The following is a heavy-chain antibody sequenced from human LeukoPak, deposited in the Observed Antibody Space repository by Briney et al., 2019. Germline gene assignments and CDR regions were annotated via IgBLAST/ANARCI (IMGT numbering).Heavy chain of an antibody. Sequence: GASVTVSFKASGGTFTIYGISWVRQAPGQGLEWMGGIIPIFGTANYTQKFQGRVTITTDESTSTAYMELSSLRSEDTAVYYCATNDFWSGPHWAPSDYWGQGTLVTVSS. CDR3: ATNDFWSGPHWAPSDY. V-gene: IGHV1-69*05. D-gene: IGHD3-3*01. CDR2: IIPIFGTA. J-gene: IGHJ4*02. CDR1: GGTFTIYG.